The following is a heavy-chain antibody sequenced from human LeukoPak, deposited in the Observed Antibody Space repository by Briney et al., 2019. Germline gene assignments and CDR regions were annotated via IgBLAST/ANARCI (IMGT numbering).Heavy chain of an antibody. CDR2: VSYGGNEK. J-gene: IGHJ1*01. D-gene: IGHD3-22*01. Sequence: GGSLRLSCAASGFTFSTYGMLWVRQAPGKGLEWVAVVSYGGNEKYYADSVNGRFTISRHNSKNTLFLQMNSLRTEDTAVYYCARAYDSSGYWPEYFHHWGQGTLVTVSS. CDR3: ARAYDSSGYWPEYFHH. V-gene: IGHV3-30*03. CDR1: GFTFSTYG.